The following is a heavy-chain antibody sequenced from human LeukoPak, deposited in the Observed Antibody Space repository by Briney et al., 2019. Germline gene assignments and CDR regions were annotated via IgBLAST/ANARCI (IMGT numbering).Heavy chain of an antibody. CDR1: GGSVSDYY. V-gene: IGHV4-34*01. CDR2: INHSGST. CDR3: ARAGVYDYVWGSYRYAWFDP. J-gene: IGHJ5*02. D-gene: IGHD3-16*02. Sequence: SETLSLTCTISGGSVSDYYWSWIRQPPGKGLEWIGEINHSGSTNYNPSLKSRVTISVDTSKNQFSLKLSSVTAADTAVYYCARAGVYDYVWGSYRYAWFDPWGQGTLVTVSS.